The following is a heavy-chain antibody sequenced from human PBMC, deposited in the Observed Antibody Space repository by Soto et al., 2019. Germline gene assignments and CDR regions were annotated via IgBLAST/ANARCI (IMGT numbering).Heavy chain of an antibody. CDR2: ISGSGGST. J-gene: IGHJ6*02. V-gene: IGHV3-23*01. CDR1: GSTFCNYA. Sequence: GGSLRLSCAASGSTFCNYAMNWVRKAPGQGLERVSGISGSGGSTCYADSVKGRFTTSREHSKNTLYLQRNSLRVEGTAVYYCAKRMRKLVWEQLCSMDVWGQGNMVTASS. CDR3: AKRMRKLVWEQLCSMDV. D-gene: IGHD3-16*01.